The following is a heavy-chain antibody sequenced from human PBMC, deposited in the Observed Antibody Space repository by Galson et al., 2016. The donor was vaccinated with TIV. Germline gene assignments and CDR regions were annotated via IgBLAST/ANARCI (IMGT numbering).Heavy chain of an antibody. D-gene: IGHD6-19*01. V-gene: IGHV4-61*02. J-gene: IGHJ3*02. CDR3: AREGYSSGWNYDAFDI. CDR2: IYTSGST. Sequence: TLSLTCTVSGGSMSSGSYYWSWIRQPAGKGLEWLGRIYTSGSTNYNPSLKSRVTISVDKSKKQFSLKLSSVTAADTAVYYCAREGYSSGWNYDAFDIWGQGTMVTVSS. CDR1: GGSMSSGSYY.